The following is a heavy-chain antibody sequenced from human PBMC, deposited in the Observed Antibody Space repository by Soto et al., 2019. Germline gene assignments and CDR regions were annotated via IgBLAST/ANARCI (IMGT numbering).Heavy chain of an antibody. CDR1: GASISSGGYY. CDR3: AASCVGCGGFNYYGMDV. Sequence: QVQLQESGPGLVKPSQTLSLTCSVSGASISSGGYYWNWIRQHPGKGLEWIGYIYYSGTTYYNPSLTSRVTISVDTSKNQFSLKLGSVTAADAAVYYCAASCVGCGGFNYYGMDVWGQGTTVTVSS. CDR2: IYYSGTT. V-gene: IGHV4-31*03. D-gene: IGHD2-21*01. J-gene: IGHJ6*02.